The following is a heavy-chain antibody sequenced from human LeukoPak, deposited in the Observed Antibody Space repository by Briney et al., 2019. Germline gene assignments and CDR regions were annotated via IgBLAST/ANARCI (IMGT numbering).Heavy chain of an antibody. CDR1: GFTFSTYG. J-gene: IGHJ4*02. V-gene: IGHV3-30*02. D-gene: IGHD4/OR15-4a*01. Sequence: PGGSLRLSCVASGFTFSTYGMHWVRQAPGKGLEWVAFIRYDGSNKYYADSVKGRFTISRDNSKNTLYLQMNSLRAEDTAVYYCAKDGAYGAYYFDYWGQGTLVTVSS. CDR3: AKDGAYGAYYFDY. CDR2: IRYDGSNK.